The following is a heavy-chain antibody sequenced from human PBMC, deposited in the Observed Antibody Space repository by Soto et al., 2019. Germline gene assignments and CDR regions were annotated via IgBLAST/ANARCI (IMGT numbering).Heavy chain of an antibody. CDR1: GFTFSSYA. Sequence: EVQLLESGGGLVQPGGSLRLSCAASGFTFSSYAMSWDRQAPGKGLEWVSAISGSGGSTYYADSVKGRFTISRDNSKNTLYLQMNSLRAEDTAVYYCAKDDFWSGYPTPLDYWGQGTLVTVSS. V-gene: IGHV3-23*01. D-gene: IGHD3-3*01. CDR3: AKDDFWSGYPTPLDY. J-gene: IGHJ4*02. CDR2: ISGSGGST.